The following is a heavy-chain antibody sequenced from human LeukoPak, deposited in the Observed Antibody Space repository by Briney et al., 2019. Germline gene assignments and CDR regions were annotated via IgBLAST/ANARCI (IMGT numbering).Heavy chain of an antibody. CDR1: GFTFSSYS. Sequence: GGSLRLSCAASGFTFSSYSMNWVRQAPGKGLEWVSSISSSSSYIYYADSVKGRFTISRDNAKNSLYLQMNSLRAEDTAVYYCAREDGKTYYDFWSGTRDNGYWGQGTLVTVSS. CDR2: ISSSSSYI. D-gene: IGHD3-3*01. CDR3: AREDGKTYYDFWSGTRDNGY. J-gene: IGHJ4*02. V-gene: IGHV3-21*01.